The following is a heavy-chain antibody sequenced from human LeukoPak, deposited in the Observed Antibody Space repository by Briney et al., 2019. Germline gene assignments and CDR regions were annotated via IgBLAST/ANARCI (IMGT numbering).Heavy chain of an antibody. V-gene: IGHV1-18*01. CDR1: GYTFTSYG. Sequence: GASVKVSCKASGYTFTSYGISWVRQAPGQGLEWMGWIGAYNGNTNYAQTLQGRVTMTTDTSTSTAYMELRRLRSDDSAVYYCARRSSTLYCFDPWGQGTLVTVSS. CDR2: IGAYNGNT. CDR3: ARRSSTLYCFDP. J-gene: IGHJ5*02. D-gene: IGHD2-2*01.